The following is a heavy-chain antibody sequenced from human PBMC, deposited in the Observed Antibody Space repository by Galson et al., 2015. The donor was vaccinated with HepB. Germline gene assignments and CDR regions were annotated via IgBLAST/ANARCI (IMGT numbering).Heavy chain of an antibody. CDR2: ISYDGSNK. J-gene: IGHJ6*02. Sequence: SLRLSCAASGFTFSSYAMHWVRQAPGKGLEGVAVISYDGSNKYYADSVKGRFTISRDNSKNTLYLQMNSLRAEDTAVYYCARDRRYSGSSYYYYGMDVWGQGTTVTVSS. CDR1: GFTFSSYA. D-gene: IGHD1-26*01. CDR3: ARDRRYSGSSYYYYGMDV. V-gene: IGHV3-30*04.